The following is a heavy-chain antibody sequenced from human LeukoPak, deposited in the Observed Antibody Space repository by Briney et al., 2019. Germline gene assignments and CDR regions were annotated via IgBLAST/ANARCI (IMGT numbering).Heavy chain of an antibody. CDR3: ARALVNYYDSSGWYFDL. V-gene: IGHV4-39*07. Sequence: SETLSLTCTVSGGSISSSSYYWGWIRQPPGKGLEWIGSIYYSGSTYYNPSLKSRVTISVDTSKNQFSLKLSSVTAADTAVYYCARALVNYYDSSGWYFDLWGRGTLVTVSS. CDR1: GGSISSSSYY. D-gene: IGHD3-22*01. CDR2: IYYSGST. J-gene: IGHJ2*01.